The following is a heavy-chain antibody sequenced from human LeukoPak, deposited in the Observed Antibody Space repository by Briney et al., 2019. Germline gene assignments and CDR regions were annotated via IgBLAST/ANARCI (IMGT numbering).Heavy chain of an antibody. CDR3: AKSNYDLWSGYSY. CDR1: GFTFSSYA. CDR2: ISGSGDTT. D-gene: IGHD3-3*01. Sequence: GGSLRLSCAASGFTFSSYAMNWVRQAPGKGLDWASAISGSGDTTYYADSVKGRFTISRDNSKNTLYLQMKSLRAEDTAVYYCAKSNYDLWSGYSYWGQGTLVTVSS. V-gene: IGHV3-23*01. J-gene: IGHJ4*02.